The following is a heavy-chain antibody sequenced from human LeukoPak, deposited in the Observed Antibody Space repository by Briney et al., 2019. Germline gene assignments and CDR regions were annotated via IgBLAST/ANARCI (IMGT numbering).Heavy chain of an antibody. J-gene: IGHJ4*02. D-gene: IGHD2-15*01. V-gene: IGHV3-9*01. CDR2: ISWNSGSI. Sequence: GGSLRLSCAASGFTFDDYAMHWVRQAPGKGLEWVSGISWNSGSIGYADSVKGRFTISRDNAKNSLYLQMNSLRAEDTALYYCARMHTVDYDYWGQGTLVTVSS. CDR1: GFTFDDYA. CDR3: ARMHTVDYDY.